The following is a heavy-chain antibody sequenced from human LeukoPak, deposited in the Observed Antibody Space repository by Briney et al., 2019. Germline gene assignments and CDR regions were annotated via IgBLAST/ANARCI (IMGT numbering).Heavy chain of an antibody. J-gene: IGHJ4*02. Sequence: SETLSLTCTVSGGSINSYFWSWIRQPPGKGLEWIGYIYYGGSTNYNPSLKSRVTISVDTSKNQFSLKLSSVTAADTAVYYCARDRFSSSPFDYWGQGTLVTVSS. CDR2: IYYGGST. CDR3: ARDRFSSSPFDY. V-gene: IGHV4-59*01. CDR1: GGSINSYF. D-gene: IGHD2-2*01.